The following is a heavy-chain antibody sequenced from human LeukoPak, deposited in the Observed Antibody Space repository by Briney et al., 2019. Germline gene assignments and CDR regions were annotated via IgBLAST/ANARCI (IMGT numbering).Heavy chain of an antibody. CDR2: IYTSGST. D-gene: IGHD2-2*01. CDR3: ARDGAVVVPAAIPSLRYYYYYYMDV. J-gene: IGHJ6*03. CDR1: GGSISSYY. Sequence: SETLSLTCTVSGGSISSYYWSWIRQPAGKGLEWIGRIYTSGSTNYNPSLKSRVTMSVDTSKNQFSLKLSSVTAADTAVYYCARDGAVVVPAAIPSLRYYYYYYMDVWGKGTTVTVSS. V-gene: IGHV4-4*07.